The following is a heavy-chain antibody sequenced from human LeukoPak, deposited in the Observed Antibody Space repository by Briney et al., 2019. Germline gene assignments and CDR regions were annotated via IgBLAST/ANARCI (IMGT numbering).Heavy chain of an antibody. CDR1: GFTFRHYG. CDR2: RSFDGAHK. V-gene: IGHV3-30*18. J-gene: IGHJ4*02. CDR3: VKARAGGLDY. Sequence: PGRSLRLSCAASGFTFRHYGVHWVRQAPGRGLEWVAVRSFDGAHKYYAESVKGRFTIYKDNSNNTLFLQKDSLRLEDTALYYCVKARAGGLDYWCQGTMVTVSS. D-gene: IGHD3-16*01.